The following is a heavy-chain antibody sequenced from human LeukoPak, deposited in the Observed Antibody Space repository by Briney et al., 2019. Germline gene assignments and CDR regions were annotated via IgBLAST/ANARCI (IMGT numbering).Heavy chain of an antibody. CDR3: AKQASRFLEWLSNWFDP. D-gene: IGHD3-3*01. CDR2: ISGSGGTT. J-gene: IGHJ5*02. CDR1: GFTFSGYA. Sequence: GGSLRLSCAASGFTFSGYAMSWVRQAPGKGLEWVSVISGSGGTTSYADSVKGRFTISRDNSKNTLYLQMNSLRAEDTAVYYCAKQASRFLEWLSNWFDPWGQGALVTVSS. V-gene: IGHV3-23*01.